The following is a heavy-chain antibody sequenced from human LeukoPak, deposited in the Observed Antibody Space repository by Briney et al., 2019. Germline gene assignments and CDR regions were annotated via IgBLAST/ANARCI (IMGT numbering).Heavy chain of an antibody. D-gene: IGHD3-16*02. CDR2: ISSSSSTI. V-gene: IGHV3-48*04. CDR1: GFTFSSYS. J-gene: IGHJ4*02. Sequence: GGSLRLSCAASGFTFSSYSMNWVRQAPGKGLEWVSYISSSSSTIYYADSVKGRFTISRDNAKNSLYLQMNSLRAEDTAVYYCARGDYDYVWGSYRDDAFDYWGQGTLVTVSS. CDR3: ARGDYDYVWGSYRDDAFDY.